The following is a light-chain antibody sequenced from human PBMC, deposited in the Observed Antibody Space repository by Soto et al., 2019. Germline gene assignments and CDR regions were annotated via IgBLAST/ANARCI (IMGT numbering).Light chain of an antibody. Sequence: DIQMTQSPSTLSASVGDRVTITCRASQSISSWLAWYQQKPGKAPTLLIYKASSLQIGVPSRFSGSGSGTEFTLTISSLQPDDFATYYCQQYYTYSITFGQGTRLEIK. CDR3: QQYYTYSIT. CDR2: KAS. V-gene: IGKV1-5*03. CDR1: QSISSW. J-gene: IGKJ5*01.